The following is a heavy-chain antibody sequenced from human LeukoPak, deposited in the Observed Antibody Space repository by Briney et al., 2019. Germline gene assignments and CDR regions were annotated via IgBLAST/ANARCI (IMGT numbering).Heavy chain of an antibody. CDR3: SRGGTYYGSFDY. V-gene: IGHV3-21*04. D-gene: IGHD1-26*01. CDR2: ISSSSSDI. CDR1: GFTFSAFS. Sequence: PGGSLRVSCAASGFTFSAFSMNWVRQAPGKGLEWVSAISSSSSDIYYTDSVKGRFTISRDNYKNTLYLQMDSLRAEDTAVYYCSRGGTYYGSFDYWGLGTLVTVSS. J-gene: IGHJ4*02.